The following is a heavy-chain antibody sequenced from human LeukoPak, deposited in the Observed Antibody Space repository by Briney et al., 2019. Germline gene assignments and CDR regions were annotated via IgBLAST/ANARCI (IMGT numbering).Heavy chain of an antibody. D-gene: IGHD2-2*01. CDR2: INWKGVST. J-gene: IGHJ6*03. V-gene: IGHV3-20*04. Sequence: GGSLSLSWVAAGFTLDEYGMSWVRQAPGRGLEWVSGINWKGVSTGYADSVKDRFTISRDNDKNSLYLQINSLRAEDTALYYCARDGANIVVVPAAIFPFYYMDVWGKGTTVTVSS. CDR1: GFTLDEYG. CDR3: ARDGANIVVVPAAIFPFYYMDV.